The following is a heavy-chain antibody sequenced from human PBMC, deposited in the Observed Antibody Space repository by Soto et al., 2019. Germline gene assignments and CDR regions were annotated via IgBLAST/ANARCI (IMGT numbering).Heavy chain of an antibody. CDR1: GFTFDDYA. D-gene: IGHD2-21*01. V-gene: IGHV3-9*01. CDR2: ISWSGGHI. CDR3: VKGTFSRSKVIFDY. Sequence: GGSLRLSCGAAGFTFDDYAMYWVRQAPGRGLEWVSAISWSGGHIAYADSVKGRFTLSRDNAKNSMYLEMNSLRVGDTAFYFCVKGTFSRSKVIFDYWGQGTLVTSPQ. J-gene: IGHJ4*02.